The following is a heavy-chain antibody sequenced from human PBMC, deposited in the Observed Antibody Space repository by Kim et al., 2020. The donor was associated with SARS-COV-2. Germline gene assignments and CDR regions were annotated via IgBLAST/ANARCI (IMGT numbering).Heavy chain of an antibody. J-gene: IGHJ6*02. Sequence: SETLSLTCTVSGGSISSSSYYWGWIRQPPGKGLEWIGSIYYSGSTYYNPSLKSRVTISVDTSKNQFSLKLSSVTAADTAVYYCARATIGGYYGSGLYGGGMDVWGQGTTVTVSS. CDR2: IYYSGST. CDR3: ARATIGGYYGSGLYGGGMDV. CDR1: GGSISSSSYY. V-gene: IGHV4-39*01. D-gene: IGHD3-10*01.